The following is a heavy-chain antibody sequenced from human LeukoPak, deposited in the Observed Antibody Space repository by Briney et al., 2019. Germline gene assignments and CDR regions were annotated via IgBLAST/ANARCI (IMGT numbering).Heavy chain of an antibody. CDR3: ARGERYNWNDGDAFDI. V-gene: IGHV1-46*01. J-gene: IGHJ3*02. CDR2: INPSGGST. CDR1: GYTFTSYY. D-gene: IGHD1-1*01. Sequence: ASVKVSCKASGYTFTSYYMHWVRQAPGQGLEWMGIINPSGGSTSYAQKFQGRVTMTRDTSTSTVYMELSSLRSEDTAVYYCARGERYNWNDGDAFDIWGQGTMVTVSS.